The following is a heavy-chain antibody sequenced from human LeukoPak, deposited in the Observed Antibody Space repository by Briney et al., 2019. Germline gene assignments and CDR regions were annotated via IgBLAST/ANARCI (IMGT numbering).Heavy chain of an antibody. J-gene: IGHJ5*02. CDR3: ARGGDCSSTSCPPYNWFDP. D-gene: IGHD2-2*01. Sequence: SVKVSCKASGGTFSSYAISWVRQAPGQGLEWMGGIIPIFGTANYAQKFQGRVTITADESTSTAYMELSSLRSEDTAVYYCARGGDCSSTSCPPYNWFDPWGQGTLVTVSS. CDR2: IIPIFGTA. V-gene: IGHV1-69*01. CDR1: GGTFSSYA.